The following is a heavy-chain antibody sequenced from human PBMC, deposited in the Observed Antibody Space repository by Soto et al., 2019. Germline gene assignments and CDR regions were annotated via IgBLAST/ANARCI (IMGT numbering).Heavy chain of an antibody. D-gene: IGHD4-17*01. CDR3: ATVASTHFDS. Sequence: PSETLSLTCTVSGGSIRRPSYNLGWVRQPPGKGPEWIGSLFYGGSTHYNPSLKSRLAISVDTARSQVSLNLTSVTAADTAVYYCATVASTHFDSWGQGTLVTVSS. V-gene: IGHV4-39*01. J-gene: IGHJ4*02. CDR2: LFYGGST. CDR1: GGSIRRPSYN.